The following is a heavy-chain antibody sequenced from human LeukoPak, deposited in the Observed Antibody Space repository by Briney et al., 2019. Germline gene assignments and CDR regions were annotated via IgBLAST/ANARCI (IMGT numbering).Heavy chain of an antibody. V-gene: IGHV4-59*11. CDR1: GGSISSHY. CDR3: ARVQVQPWYAFDI. J-gene: IGHJ3*02. CDR2: IYYSGRT. Sequence: PSETLSLTCTVSGGSISSHYWSWIRQPPGKGLEWIGYIYYSGRTNYNPSLKSRVTISVDTSKNQFSLKLSSVTAADTAVYYCARVQVQPWYAFDIWGQGTMVTVSS. D-gene: IGHD2-8*02.